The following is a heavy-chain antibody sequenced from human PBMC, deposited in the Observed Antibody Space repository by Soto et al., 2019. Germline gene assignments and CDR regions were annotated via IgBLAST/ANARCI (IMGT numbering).Heavy chain of an antibody. V-gene: IGHV1-69*18. CDR2: ILPLSGAA. CDR3: ARRGMVTAVVHPVWFYYGLDI. J-gene: IGHJ6*02. D-gene: IGHD5-18*01. CDR1: GDTFTTHA. Sequence: QVQLVQSGAEVKKPGSSVRVSCKTSGDTFTTHAITWVRQAPGQGLEWMGSILPLSGAANYAQRFQGRFTVTADESTSTAYMELRTLKSDDTAVYYCARRGMVTAVVHPVWFYYGLDIWGQGTTLIVS.